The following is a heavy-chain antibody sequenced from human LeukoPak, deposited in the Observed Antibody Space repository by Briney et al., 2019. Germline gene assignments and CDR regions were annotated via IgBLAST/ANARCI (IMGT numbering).Heavy chain of an antibody. Sequence: ASVKVSCKASGYTFTGYYMHWVRQAPGQGLGWMGWINPNSGGTNYAQKFQGRVTMTRDTSISTAYMELSRLRSDDTAVYYCARNYDSSGYHHPWGQGTLVTVSS. CDR1: GYTFTGYY. D-gene: IGHD3-22*01. J-gene: IGHJ5*02. V-gene: IGHV1-2*02. CDR2: INPNSGGT. CDR3: ARNYDSSGYHHP.